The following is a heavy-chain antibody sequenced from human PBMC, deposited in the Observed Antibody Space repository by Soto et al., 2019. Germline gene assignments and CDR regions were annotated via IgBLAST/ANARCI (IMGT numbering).Heavy chain of an antibody. CDR2: ISGSGGST. D-gene: IGHD1-7*01. J-gene: IGHJ4*02. V-gene: IGHV3-23*01. Sequence: GGSLRLSCAASGFTFSSYAMSWVRQAPGKGLEWVSAISGSGGSTYYADSVKGRFTISRDNSKNTPYLQMNSLRAEDTAVYYCAKSSTGTTSYYFDYWGQGTLVTVSS. CDR1: GFTFSSYA. CDR3: AKSSTGTTSYYFDY.